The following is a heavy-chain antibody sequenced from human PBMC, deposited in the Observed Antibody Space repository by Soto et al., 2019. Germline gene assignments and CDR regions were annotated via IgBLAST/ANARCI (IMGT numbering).Heavy chain of an antibody. Sequence: ASVKVSCKASGYTFTSYYMHWVRQAPGQGLEWMGIINPSGGSTSYAQKFQGRVTMTRDTSTSTVYMELSSLRSEDTAVYYCARDSVPYCGGDCHQMGFGYCGQGTLVTVSS. CDR3: ARDSVPYCGGDCHQMGFGY. J-gene: IGHJ4*02. CDR2: INPSGGST. D-gene: IGHD2-21*01. V-gene: IGHV1-46*01. CDR1: GYTFTSYY.